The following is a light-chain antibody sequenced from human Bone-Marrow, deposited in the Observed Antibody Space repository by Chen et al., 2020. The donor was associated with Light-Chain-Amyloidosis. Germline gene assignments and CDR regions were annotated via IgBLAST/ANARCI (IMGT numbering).Light chain of an antibody. V-gene: IGLV3-21*02. CDR2: DDR. J-gene: IGLJ3*02. Sequence: SYVLTQPSSVSVAPGQTATIACGGNNLGSTSVHWYQPTPGQAPLLVVYDDRHRPSGIPERLSGSDAGNPATLTISRVEAGEEADYYCQVWDRSSDRPVFGGGTKLTVL. CDR1: NLGSTS. CDR3: QVWDRSSDRPV.